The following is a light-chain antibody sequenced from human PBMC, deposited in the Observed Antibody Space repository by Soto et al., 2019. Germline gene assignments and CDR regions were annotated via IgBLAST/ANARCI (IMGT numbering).Light chain of an antibody. CDR2: AAS. V-gene: IGKV1D-16*01. Sequence: SQRTKTQSSVSASVGDRVTITFRASQGISSWLAWYQQKPGKAPKLLIYAASSLQSGVSSGFSGSGSGTEFTLTISSLQPDDFATYYCQQYNSYWPFGQGSNVAIK. CDR1: QGISSW. J-gene: IGKJ1*01. CDR3: QQYNSYWP.